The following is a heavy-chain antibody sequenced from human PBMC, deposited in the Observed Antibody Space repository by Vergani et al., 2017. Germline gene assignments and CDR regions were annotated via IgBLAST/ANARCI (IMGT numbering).Heavy chain of an antibody. CDR3: ARHPFHYYDSSGYQYYFDY. CDR1: GYSISSGYY. CDR2: IYHSGST. J-gene: IGHJ4*02. Sequence: QLQLQESGPGLVKPSETLSLTCTVSGYSISSGYYWGWIRQPPGKGLEWIGSIYHSGSTYYNPSLKSRVTISVDTSKNQFSLKLSSVTAADTAVYYCARHPFHYYDSSGYQYYFDYWGQGTLVTVSS. D-gene: IGHD3-22*01. V-gene: IGHV4-38-2*02.